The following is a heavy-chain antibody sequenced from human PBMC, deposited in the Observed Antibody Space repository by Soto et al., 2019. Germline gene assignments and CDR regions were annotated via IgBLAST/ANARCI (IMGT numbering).Heavy chain of an antibody. CDR3: ARQVAYGSGSYGY. CDR2: IDPSDSYT. J-gene: IGHJ4*02. Sequence: GESLKISCKGSGYSFTSYWISWVRQMPGKGLEWMGRIDPSDSYTNYSPSFQGQVTISAAKSISTAYLPWSSLKASDTAMYYCARQVAYGSGSYGYWGQGTLVTVSS. V-gene: IGHV5-10-1*01. D-gene: IGHD3-10*01. CDR1: GYSFTSYW.